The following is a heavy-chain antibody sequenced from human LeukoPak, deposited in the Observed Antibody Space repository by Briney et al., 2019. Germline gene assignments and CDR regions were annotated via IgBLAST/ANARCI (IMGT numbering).Heavy chain of an antibody. V-gene: IGHV4-39*01. Sequence: PSETLSLTCTVSGGSISSSSYYWGWIRQPPGKGLEWIGSIYYSGSTYYNPSLKSRATISVDTSKNQFSLKLSSVTAADTAVYYCARLGPAMASPFDYWGQGTLVTVSS. D-gene: IGHD5-18*01. CDR1: GGSISSSSYY. J-gene: IGHJ4*02. CDR2: IYYSGST. CDR3: ARLGPAMASPFDY.